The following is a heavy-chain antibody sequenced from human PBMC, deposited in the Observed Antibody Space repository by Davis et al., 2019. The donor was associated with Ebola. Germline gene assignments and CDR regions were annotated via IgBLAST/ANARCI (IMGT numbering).Heavy chain of an antibody. CDR3: ARGWPSSVTTDYYAMDA. V-gene: IGHV4-30-4*01. CDR2: IYYSGNA. CDR1: GSSISSGDFF. D-gene: IGHD4-17*01. Sequence: SETLSLTCTVSGSSISSGDFFWGWIRQPPGKGLEWIGYIYYSGNAYYNPSLKSRVTISVDTSKNQFSLKVSSVTAADTAVYYCARGWPSSVTTDYYAMDAWGKGTTVTVSS. J-gene: IGHJ6*04.